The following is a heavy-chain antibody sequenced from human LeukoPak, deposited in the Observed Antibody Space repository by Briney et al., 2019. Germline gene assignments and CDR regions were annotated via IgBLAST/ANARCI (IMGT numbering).Heavy chain of an antibody. J-gene: IGHJ5*02. CDR2: IYTSGST. V-gene: IGHV4-61*02. Sequence: SETLSLTCTVSGGSISSGSYYWSWIRQPAGKGLEWIGRIYTSGSTNYNPSLKSRVTISVDTSKNQFSLKLSSVTAADTAVYYCARVVPAYNWFDPWGQGTLVTVSS. CDR3: ARVVPAYNWFDP. D-gene: IGHD2-2*01. CDR1: GGSISSGSYY.